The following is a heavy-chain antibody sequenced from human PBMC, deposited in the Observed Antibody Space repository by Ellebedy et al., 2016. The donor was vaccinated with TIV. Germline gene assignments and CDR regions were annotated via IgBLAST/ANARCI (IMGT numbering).Heavy chain of an antibody. Sequence: GESLKISCVASGVTFSGSAGPWVRQAPGKGLEWVTSISGSGSKTYYADSVKGRSTISTDNSGNTLFLQMSSLRVDDTAVYYCAIRRYHGPGEQWGQGTLVTVSS. D-gene: IGHD1-14*01. CDR1: GVTFSGSA. J-gene: IGHJ4*02. CDR2: ISGSGSKT. V-gene: IGHV3-23*01. CDR3: AIRRYHGPGEQ.